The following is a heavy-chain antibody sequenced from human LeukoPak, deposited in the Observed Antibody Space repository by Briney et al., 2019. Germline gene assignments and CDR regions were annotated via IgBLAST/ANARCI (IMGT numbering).Heavy chain of an antibody. CDR3: ARVGYYDSSGYYYEGLPYYYYYMDV. D-gene: IGHD3-22*01. V-gene: IGHV1-18*01. J-gene: IGHJ6*03. CDR1: GYTFTSYG. Sequence: GASVTVSCKASGYTFTSYGISWVRQAPGQGLEWMGWISAYNGNTNYAQKLQGRVTMTTDTSTSTAYMELRSLRSDDTAVYYCARVGYYDSSGYYYEGLPYYYYYMDVWGKGTTVTVSS. CDR2: ISAYNGNT.